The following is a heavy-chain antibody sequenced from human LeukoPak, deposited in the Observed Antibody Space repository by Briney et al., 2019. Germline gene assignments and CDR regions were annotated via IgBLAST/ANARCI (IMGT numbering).Heavy chain of an antibody. V-gene: IGHV3-9*01. CDR1: XFTXXXYA. CDR2: ISWDRGTT. CDR3: ARAPGYGAAYYFDY. D-gene: IGHD1-1*01. J-gene: IGHJ4*02. Sequence: XFTXXXYAMHWVRQAPGKGLEWVSGISWDRGTTGYGDSVKGRFTISRDNSKNTLYLQMNSLRAEDTAVYYCARAPGYGAAYYFDYWGQGTLVTVSS.